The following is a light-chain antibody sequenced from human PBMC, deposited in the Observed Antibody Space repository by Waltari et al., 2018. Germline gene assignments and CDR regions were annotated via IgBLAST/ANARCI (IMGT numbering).Light chain of an antibody. CDR2: KDT. CDR3: LSAYSGGSQGV. CDR1: ALQKQY. Sequence: SYELTQPPSVSVSPGQTAKITYSGEALQKQYTYWYQQKPGQAPLLVIYKDTERPSGIPERFSGSSSGTTVTLTISGVQAEDEADYYCLSAYSGGSQGVFGGGTKLTVL. J-gene: IGLJ2*01. V-gene: IGLV3-25*03.